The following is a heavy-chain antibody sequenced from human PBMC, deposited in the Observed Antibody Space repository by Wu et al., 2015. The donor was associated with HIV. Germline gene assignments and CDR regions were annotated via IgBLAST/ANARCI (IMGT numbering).Heavy chain of an antibody. CDR2: INPNSGGT. D-gene: IGHD3-10*01. V-gene: IGHV1-2*02. Sequence: QVQLVQSGAEVKKPGASVKVSCKASGYTFTGYYMHWVRQAPGQGLEWMGWINPNSGGTNYAQKFQGRVTMTRDTSISTAYMELSRLRSDDTAVYYCARDFGLYYGSYKGFDPWGQGTLVTVSS. CDR3: ARDFGLYYGSYKGFDP. CDR1: GYTFTGYY. J-gene: IGHJ5*02.